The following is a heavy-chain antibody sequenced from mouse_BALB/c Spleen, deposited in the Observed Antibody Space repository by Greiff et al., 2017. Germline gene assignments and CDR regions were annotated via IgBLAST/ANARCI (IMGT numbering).Heavy chain of an antibody. V-gene: IGHV1-54*01. J-gene: IGHJ3*01. CDR1: GYAFTDYL. D-gene: IGHD1-1*01. CDR3: ARGGVITRVVSRWFAY. CDR2: INPGSGGT. Sequence: QVHLKQSGAELVKPGASVKVSCKASGYAFTDYLIEWVKQRPGQGLEWIGVINPGSGGTNYNEKFKGKATLTADKSTSTDYMQLSILTSEAAAVDVCARGGVITRVVSRWFAYWGQGTLVTVSA.